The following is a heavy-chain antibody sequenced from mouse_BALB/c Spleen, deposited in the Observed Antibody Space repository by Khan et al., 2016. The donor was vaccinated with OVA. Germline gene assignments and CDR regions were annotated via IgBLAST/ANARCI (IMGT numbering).Heavy chain of an antibody. CDR1: GYTFTSYY. J-gene: IGHJ3*01. V-gene: IGHV1S81*02. D-gene: IGHD1-1*02. CDR2: INPSNGGT. Sequence: QVQLQQSGAELVKPGASVRLSCKASGYTFTSYYLYWVKQRPGHGLEWIGDINPSNGGTNFNENFKTKATLTVDKSSSTAYMQLSSLTSEDSAVYYGTRSGYGAFAYWGQGTLVTVSA. CDR3: TRSGYGAFAY.